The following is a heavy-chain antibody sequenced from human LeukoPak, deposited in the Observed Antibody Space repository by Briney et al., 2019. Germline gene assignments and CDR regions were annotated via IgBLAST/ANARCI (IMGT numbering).Heavy chain of an antibody. V-gene: IGHV1-2*02. J-gene: IGHJ2*01. D-gene: IGHD3-3*01. CDR3: ARTEEYYDFWSGYPDWYFDL. CDR2: INPNSGGT. CDR1: GYTFTGYY. Sequence: GASVKVSCKASGYTFTGYYMHWVRQAPGQGLEWMGWINPNSGGTNYAQKFQGRVTMTRDTSISTAYMELSRLRSDDTAVYYCARTEEYYDFWSGYPDWYFDLWGRGTLVTVSS.